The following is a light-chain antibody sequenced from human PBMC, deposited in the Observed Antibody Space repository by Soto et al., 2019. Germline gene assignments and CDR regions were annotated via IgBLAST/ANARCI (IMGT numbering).Light chain of an antibody. CDR3: YSYTSSSTYV. Sequence: QSLLTQPASVSGSPGQSITISCPGTSSDVGAYNYVSWYQQHPAKVPKLMIYDVSNRPSGVSDRFSGSKSGNTASLTISGLQAEDEADYYCYSYTSSSTYVFGTGTKVTVL. CDR2: DVS. CDR1: SSDVGAYNY. J-gene: IGLJ1*01. V-gene: IGLV2-14*01.